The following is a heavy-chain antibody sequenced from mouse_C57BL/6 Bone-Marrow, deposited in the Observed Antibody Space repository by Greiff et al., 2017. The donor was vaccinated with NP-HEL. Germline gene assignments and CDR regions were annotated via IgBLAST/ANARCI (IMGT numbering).Heavy chain of an antibody. CDR2: IYPRSGNT. CDR3: AREGGYGNYGFAY. J-gene: IGHJ3*01. V-gene: IGHV1-81*01. CDR1: GYTFTSYG. D-gene: IGHD2-1*01. Sequence: QVQLQQSGAELARPGASVKLSCKASGYTFTSYGISWVKQRTGQGLEWIGEIYPRSGNTYYNEKFKGKATLTADKSSSTAYMELRSLTSEDSAVYVCAREGGYGNYGFAYWGQGTLVTVSA.